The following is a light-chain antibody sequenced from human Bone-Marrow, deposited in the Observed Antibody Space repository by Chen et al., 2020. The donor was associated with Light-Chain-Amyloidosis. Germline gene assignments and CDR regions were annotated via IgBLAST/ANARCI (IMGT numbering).Light chain of an antibody. J-gene: IGLJ1*01. CDR3: SSCTITNTLV. Sequence: QSALTQPASVSGSPGQSITISCTGTSSDVGGDNHGSWYQQHPDNAPKLMIYEVTNRHSWVPDRFSGSKADNTASLTISGLQPEDEADYFCSSCTITNTLVFGSGTRVTVL. CDR2: EVT. CDR1: SSDVGGDNH. V-gene: IGLV2-14*01.